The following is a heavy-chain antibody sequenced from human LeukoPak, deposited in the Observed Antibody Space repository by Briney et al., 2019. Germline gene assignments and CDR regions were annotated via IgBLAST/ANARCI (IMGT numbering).Heavy chain of an antibody. CDR3: ARDSFDY. J-gene: IGHJ4*02. V-gene: IGHV3-30*02. CDR2: IRYDGSNQ. CDR1: GFSFSTYG. Sequence: GGSLRLSCAASGFSFSTYGMNWVRQAPGKGLEWLAFIRYDGSNQYYADSVKGRFTISRDNAKNSLYLQMNSLRAEDTAVYYCARDSFDYWGQGTLVTVSS.